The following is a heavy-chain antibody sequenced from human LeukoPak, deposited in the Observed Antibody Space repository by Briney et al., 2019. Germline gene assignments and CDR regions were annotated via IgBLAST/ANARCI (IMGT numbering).Heavy chain of an antibody. D-gene: IGHD3-3*01. V-gene: IGHV3-23*01. CDR3: AKVGGAYDFWSGYFLVNWFDP. CDR2: ISGSGGST. Sequence: PGGSLRLSCAASGFTFSSYAMSWVRQAPGKGLEWVSAISGSGGSTYYADSVKGRFTISRDNSKNTLYLQMNSLRAEDTAVYYCAKVGGAYDFWSGYFLVNWFDPWGQGTLVTVSS. CDR1: GFTFSSYA. J-gene: IGHJ5*02.